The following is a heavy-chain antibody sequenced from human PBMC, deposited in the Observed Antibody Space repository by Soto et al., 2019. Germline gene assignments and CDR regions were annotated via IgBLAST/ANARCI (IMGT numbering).Heavy chain of an antibody. D-gene: IGHD3-3*01. CDR3: TTNLMNYDFWSGYWNYYGMDV. CDR1: GFTFSNAW. V-gene: IGHV3-15*01. CDR2: IKSKTDGGTT. J-gene: IGHJ6*02. Sequence: GGSLRLSCAASGFTFSNAWMSWVRQAPGKGLEWVGRIKSKTDGGTTDYAAPVKGRFTISRDDSKNTLYLQMNSLKTEDTAVYYCTTNLMNYDFWSGYWNYYGMDVWGQGTTVTVSS.